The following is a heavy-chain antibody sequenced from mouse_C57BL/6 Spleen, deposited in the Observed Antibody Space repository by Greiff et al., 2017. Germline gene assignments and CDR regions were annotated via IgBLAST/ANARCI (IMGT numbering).Heavy chain of an antibody. CDR1: GYSITSGYY. J-gene: IGHJ3*01. CDR2: ISYDGSN. D-gene: IGHD1-1*01. V-gene: IGHV3-6*01. Sequence: EVQLQESGPGLVKPSQSLSLTCSVTGYSITSGYYWNWIRQFPGNKLEWMGYISYDGSNNYNPSLKNRISITRDTSKNQFFLKLNSVTTEDTATYYCARDGNYGSSRRFAYWGQGTLVTVSA. CDR3: ARDGNYGSSRRFAY.